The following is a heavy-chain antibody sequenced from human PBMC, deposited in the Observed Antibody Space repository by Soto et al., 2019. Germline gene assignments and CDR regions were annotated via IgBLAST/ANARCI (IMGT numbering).Heavy chain of an antibody. CDR1: GGSISSGGYY. V-gene: IGHV4-31*03. Sequence: SETLSLTCTVSGGSISSGGYYWSWIRQHPGKGLEWIGYIYYGGSTYYNPSLKSRATISGDTSKNQFSLKLSSVTAADTAVYYCARGGYYYENSGQNAYDYWGKGIIVT. CDR2: IYYGGST. CDR3: ARGGYYYENSGQNAYDY. D-gene: IGHD3-22*01. J-gene: IGHJ4*01.